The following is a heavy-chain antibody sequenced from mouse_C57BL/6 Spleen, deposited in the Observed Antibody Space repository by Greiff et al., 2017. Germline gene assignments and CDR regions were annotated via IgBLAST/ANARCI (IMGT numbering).Heavy chain of an antibody. CDR2: ICPGSGST. V-gene: IGHV1-75*01. CDR3: ASYYYGSSGAMDY. CDR1: GYTFTDYY. J-gene: IGHJ4*01. Sequence: VQLKESGPELVKPGASVKISCKASGYTFTDYYINWVKQRPGQGLEWIGWICPGSGSTYDNEKFKGKATLTVDKSSSTAYMLLSSLTSEDSAVYFCASYYYGSSGAMDYWGQGTSVTVSS. D-gene: IGHD1-1*01.